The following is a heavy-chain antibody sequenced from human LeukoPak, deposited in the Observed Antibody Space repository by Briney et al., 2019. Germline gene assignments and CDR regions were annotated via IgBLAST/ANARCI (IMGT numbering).Heavy chain of an antibody. V-gene: IGHV4-59*01. CDR2: IYYSGST. Sequence: SETLSLTCTVSGGSISSYYWSWIRQPPGKGLEWIGYIYYSGSTNYNPSLKSRVTISVDTSKDQFSLKLSSVTAADTAVYYCARGSSGYDYWGQGTLVTVSS. J-gene: IGHJ4*02. D-gene: IGHD3-22*01. CDR1: GGSISSYY. CDR3: ARGSSGYDY.